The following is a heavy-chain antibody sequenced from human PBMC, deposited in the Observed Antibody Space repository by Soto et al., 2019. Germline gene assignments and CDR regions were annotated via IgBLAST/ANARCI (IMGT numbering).Heavy chain of an antibody. CDR1: GGSISSSSYY. CDR2: IYYSGST. J-gene: IGHJ4*02. Sequence: QLQLQESGPGLVKPSETLSLTCTVSGGSISSSSYYWGWIRQPPGKGLEWIGSIYYSGSTYYNPSLKSRVNISVDTSKNQFSRTLSSVTAADTAVYYCATYSSGWYGYPYFDCWGQGSLVTVSS. CDR3: ATYSSGWYGYPYFDC. V-gene: IGHV4-39*01. D-gene: IGHD6-19*01.